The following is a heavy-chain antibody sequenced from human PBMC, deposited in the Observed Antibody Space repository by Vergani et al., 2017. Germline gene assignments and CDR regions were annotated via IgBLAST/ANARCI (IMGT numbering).Heavy chain of an antibody. J-gene: IGHJ3*01. CDR1: GFSLTTGGEG. V-gene: IGHV2-5*01. Sequence: QITLRESGPTLVKPTQTLTLTCTFSGFSLTTGGEGVGWIRQPPGRALEWLAFVYWNDHERYSPSLKSRVTITKDTSKNEVILTMATMDPVDTATYYCVHRLGYFDWDGAFDVWGPGTMVTVSS. CDR3: VHRLGYFDWDGAFDV. D-gene: IGHD3-9*01. CDR2: VYWNDHE.